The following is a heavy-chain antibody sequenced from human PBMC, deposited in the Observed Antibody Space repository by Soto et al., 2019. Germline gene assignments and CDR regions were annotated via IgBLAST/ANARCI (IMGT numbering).Heavy chain of an antibody. Sequence: GASVKVSCKVSGYTLTELSIHWVRQAPGKGLEWMGGFDPEDGNTNYAQKLQGRVTMTTDTSTSTAYMELRSLRSDDTAVYYCARLMGGIVVVPAAVDYWGQGTLVTVSS. V-gene: IGHV1-24*01. J-gene: IGHJ4*02. CDR3: ARLMGGIVVVPAAVDY. CDR1: GYTLTELS. CDR2: FDPEDGNT. D-gene: IGHD2-2*01.